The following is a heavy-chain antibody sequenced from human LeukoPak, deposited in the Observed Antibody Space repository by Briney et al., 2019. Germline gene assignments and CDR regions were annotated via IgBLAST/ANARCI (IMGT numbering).Heavy chain of an antibody. Sequence: PGGSLRLSCAASGFNFSNHAMSWVRQAPGKGLEWVSVISGSGGSTYYADSVKGRFTISRDNAKNSLYLQMNGLRAEDTAVYYCAREGKVSTSYYYFYGIDVWGQGTTVTVSS. D-gene: IGHD5/OR15-5a*01. CDR2: ISGSGGST. V-gene: IGHV3-23*01. CDR3: AREGKVSTSYYYFYGIDV. CDR1: GFNFSNHA. J-gene: IGHJ6*02.